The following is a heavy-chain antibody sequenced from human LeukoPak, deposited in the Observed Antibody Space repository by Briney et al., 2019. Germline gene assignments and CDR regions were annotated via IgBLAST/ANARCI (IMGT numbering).Heavy chain of an antibody. CDR3: ASHLGMATAPDY. Sequence: PGSPSVTSNEPGGSISSYEWSWIWQPPGKGLEWIGYIYSSGSTNYNPPLKSRVTISVDTSKNQFSLKLSSVTAADTAVYYCASHLGMATAPDYGAQVTLVTVSS. CDR1: GGSISSYE. D-gene: IGHD5-24*01. CDR2: IYSSGST. J-gene: IGHJ4*02. V-gene: IGHV4-59*08.